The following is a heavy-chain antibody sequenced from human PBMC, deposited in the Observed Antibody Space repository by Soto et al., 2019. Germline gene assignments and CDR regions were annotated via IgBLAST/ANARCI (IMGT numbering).Heavy chain of an antibody. J-gene: IGHJ4*02. CDR2: ITGGGTT. V-gene: IGHV3-23*01. D-gene: IGHD3-3*02. CDR1: GFTFSNWA. Sequence: GGSLRLSCAASGFTFSNWAMTWVRQAPGKGLEWVSAITGGGTTYYADSVTGRFTISRDNSKSTLYLQMNSLRADDTAAYYCAKWQSYNFDSLAFSGFASWGQGTQVTVSS. CDR3: AKWQSYNFDSLAFSGFAS.